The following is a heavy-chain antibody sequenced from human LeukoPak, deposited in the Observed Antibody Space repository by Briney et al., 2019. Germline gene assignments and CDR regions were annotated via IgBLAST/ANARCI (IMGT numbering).Heavy chain of an antibody. J-gene: IGHJ4*02. D-gene: IGHD5-18*01. CDR3: ASHRGYSYGYNY. CDR2: IYYSGST. V-gene: IGHV4-39*01. Sequence: KASETLSLTCTVSGGSISSSSYYWGWIRQPPGMGLEWIGSIYYSGSTYYNPSLKSRVTISVDTSKNQFSLKLSSVTAADTAVYYCASHRGYSYGYNYWGQGTLLTVSS. CDR1: GGSISSSSYY.